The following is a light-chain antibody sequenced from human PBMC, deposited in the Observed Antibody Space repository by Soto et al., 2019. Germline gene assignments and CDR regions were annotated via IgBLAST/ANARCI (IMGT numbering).Light chain of an antibody. CDR2: GVS. CDR1: QSVSNDY. CDR3: QQYGSSPLIT. J-gene: IGKJ5*01. V-gene: IGKV3-20*01. Sequence: EMVLTQSPGTLSLSPGDRATLSCRASQSVSNDYVAWVQQKPGQTPRLLIYGVSSRATGIPDRFSGSGSGTDFTLTISRLEPEDFAVYHCQQYGSSPLITFGQGTRLEVK.